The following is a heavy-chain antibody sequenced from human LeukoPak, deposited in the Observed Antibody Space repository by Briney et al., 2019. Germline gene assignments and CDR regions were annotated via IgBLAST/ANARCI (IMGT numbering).Heavy chain of an antibody. CDR1: GFTFSSYA. CDR2: ISGSGGST. Sequence: GGSLRLSCAASGFTFSSYAMRWVRQAPGKGLEWVSAISGSGGSTYYADSVKGRFTISRDNSKNTLYLQMNSLRAEDTAVYYCAKPHYDSSGYYYLASYFDYWGQGTLVTVSS. J-gene: IGHJ4*02. V-gene: IGHV3-23*01. D-gene: IGHD3-22*01. CDR3: AKPHYDSSGYYYLASYFDY.